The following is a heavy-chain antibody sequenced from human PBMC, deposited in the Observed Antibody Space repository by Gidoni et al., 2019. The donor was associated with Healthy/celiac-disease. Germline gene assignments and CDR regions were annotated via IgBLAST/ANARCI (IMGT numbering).Heavy chain of an antibody. J-gene: IGHJ4*02. CDR3: ARDLRFGGVIVSPRY. CDR1: GYTFTSYG. D-gene: IGHD3-16*02. CDR2: IIDYNGNT. V-gene: IGHV1-18*01. Sequence: QVHLVQSGAEVKKPGASVTVSCKASGYTFTSYGISWVRQAPGQGLEWMGWIIDYNGNTNYEQKLHGRVTMTTDTSTSTAYMEMRSRRSDDTGVYYCARDLRFGGVIVSPRYWGQGTLVTVSS.